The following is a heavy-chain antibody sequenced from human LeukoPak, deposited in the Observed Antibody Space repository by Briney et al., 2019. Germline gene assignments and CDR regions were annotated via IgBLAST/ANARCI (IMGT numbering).Heavy chain of an antibody. J-gene: IGHJ4*02. CDR3: TRGLRWTDF. V-gene: IGHV4-59*01. Sequence: SETLSLTCTVSGASISPDSWTWIRQPPGKGLEWIGSLHYSGVAFHNPSLRSRVTTSLDTPNKLFSLRLTSVTAADAAVYFCTRGLRWTDFWGRGTLVIVSS. D-gene: IGHD4-23*01. CDR1: GASISPDS. CDR2: LHYSGVA.